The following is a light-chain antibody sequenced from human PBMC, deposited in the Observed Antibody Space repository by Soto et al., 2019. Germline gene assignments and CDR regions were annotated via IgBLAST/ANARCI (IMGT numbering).Light chain of an antibody. V-gene: IGKV3-20*01. CDR3: QQYGSSPPWT. J-gene: IGKJ1*01. CDR2: GAS. Sequence: EIVLTQSPVTLSLSPGERATLSCRASQSVRSSYLAWYQQRPGQAPRLLIYGASSRDTDIPDMFSGSGSGTDFSITISRLEPEDFAVYYCQQYGSSPPWTFGQGTKVEIK. CDR1: QSVRSSY.